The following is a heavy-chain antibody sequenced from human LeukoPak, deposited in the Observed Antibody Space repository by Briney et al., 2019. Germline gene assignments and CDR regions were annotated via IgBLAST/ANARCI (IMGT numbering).Heavy chain of an antibody. CDR3: ASGGVTYYDILTGYQPYYFDY. CDR2: ISAYNGNT. CDR1: GYTFTGYY. V-gene: IGHV1-18*04. Sequence: ASVKVSCKASGYTFTGYYMHWVRQAPGQGLEWMGWISAYNGNTNYAQKLQGRVTMTTDTSTSTAYMELRSLRSDDTAVYYCASGGVTYYDILTGYQPYYFDYWGQGTLVTVSS. J-gene: IGHJ4*02. D-gene: IGHD3-9*01.